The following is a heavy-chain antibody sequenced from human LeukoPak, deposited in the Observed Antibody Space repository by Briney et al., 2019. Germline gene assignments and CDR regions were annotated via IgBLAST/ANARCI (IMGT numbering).Heavy chain of an antibody. D-gene: IGHD1-26*01. J-gene: IGHJ4*02. CDR2: MNPNSGNT. V-gene: IGHV1-8*01. CDR3: ARGPKWTGSYYYFDY. CDR1: EYTFPSYD. Sequence: ASVKVSCTPSEYTFPSYDINWVRQATGQRLEWMGWMNPNSGNTGYTQKFQGRVTISRNTSITTAYMELSSLRSEDTAVYYCARGPKWTGSYYYFDYWGQGTLVTVSS.